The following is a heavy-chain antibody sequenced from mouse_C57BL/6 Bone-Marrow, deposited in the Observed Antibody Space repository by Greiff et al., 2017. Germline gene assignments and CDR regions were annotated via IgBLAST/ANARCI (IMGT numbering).Heavy chain of an antibody. CDR1: GYSFTDYN. CDR3: AGITTVVATRWYFDV. J-gene: IGHJ1*03. CDR2: INPNYGTT. Sequence: EVKLVESGPELVKPGASVKISCKASGYSFTDYNMNWVKQSNGKSLEWIGVINPNYGTTSYNQKFKGKATLTVDQSSSTAYMQLNSLTSEDSAVYYCAGITTVVATRWYFDVWGTGTTVTVSS. D-gene: IGHD1-1*01. V-gene: IGHV1-39*01.